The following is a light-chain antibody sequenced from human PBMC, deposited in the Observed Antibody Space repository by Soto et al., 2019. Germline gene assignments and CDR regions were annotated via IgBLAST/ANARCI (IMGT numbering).Light chain of an antibody. CDR1: QSVSSNF. CDR2: GAS. Sequence: EIVLTQSPGTLSLSPGGRATLSCRASQSVSSNFLAWYQEKPGQAPRLLIYGASSRATGIPDRFSGSGSGTDFTLTISRLEPEDFAVYYCQQYNNWPHTFGQGTKVDIK. J-gene: IGKJ2*01. V-gene: IGKV3-20*01. CDR3: QQYNNWPHT.